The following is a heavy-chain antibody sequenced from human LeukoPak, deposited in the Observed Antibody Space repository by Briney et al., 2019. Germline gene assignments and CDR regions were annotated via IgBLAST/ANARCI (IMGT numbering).Heavy chain of an antibody. D-gene: IGHD2-2*02. CDR3: ARHLLGYCSGTSCYTGWFDP. CDR1: GGSISSYY. V-gene: IGHV4-59*01. J-gene: IGHJ5*02. Sequence: SEALSLTCTVSGGSISSYYWSWIRQPPGKGLEWIGYIYYSGSTNYNPSLKSRVTISVDTSKNQFSLKLSSVTAADTAVYYCARHLLGYCSGTSCYTGWFDPWGQGTLVTVSS. CDR2: IYYSGST.